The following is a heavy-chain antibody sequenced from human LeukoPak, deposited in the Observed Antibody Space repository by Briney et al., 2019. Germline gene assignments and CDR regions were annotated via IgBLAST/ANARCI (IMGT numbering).Heavy chain of an antibody. CDR3: ARAHLAVAGWTPDY. J-gene: IGHJ4*02. CDR1: GFTFSSHW. Sequence: GGSLRLSCAASGFTFSSHWMHWVRQAPGKGLVWVSHISSDLSTTRYADSVKGRFTISRDNAKNTLYLQMNSLRAEDTAVYYCARAHLAVAGWTPDYWGPGTLVTVSS. CDR2: ISSDLSTT. V-gene: IGHV3-74*01. D-gene: IGHD6-19*01.